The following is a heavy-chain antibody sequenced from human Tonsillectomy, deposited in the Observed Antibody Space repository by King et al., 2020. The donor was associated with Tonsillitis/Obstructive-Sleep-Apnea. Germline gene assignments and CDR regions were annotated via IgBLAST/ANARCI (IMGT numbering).Heavy chain of an antibody. J-gene: IGHJ4*02. V-gene: IGHV4-39*01. Sequence: QLQESGPGLVKPSETLSLTCTVSGGSITSSGHYWNWIRQPPGQGLEWIGSISYSWSTYYNPSLKSRITISADTSKNQFSLKLTSVTAADTAVYYCAVGGYSGDWGQGTLVTVSS. CDR1: GGSITSSGHY. CDR3: AVGGYSGD. CDR2: ISYSWST. D-gene: IGHD5-12*01.